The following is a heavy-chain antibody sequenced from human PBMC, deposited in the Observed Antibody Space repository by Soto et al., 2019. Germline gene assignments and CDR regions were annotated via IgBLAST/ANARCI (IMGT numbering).Heavy chain of an antibody. CDR3: ARDTLPTDFGLGWDV. CDR2: ISNSGTTV. D-gene: IGHD4-17*01. J-gene: IGHJ6*02. CDR1: NFIFSDYY. V-gene: IGHV3-11*01. Sequence: QVQLVESGGGLVKPGGSLRLPCAASNFIFSDYYLSWIRQAPGKGLEWVSYISNSGTTVYYADSVKGRFTISRDNAKKSLYLQMNSLRAEDTAVYYCARDTLPTDFGLGWDVWGQGTTVTVSS.